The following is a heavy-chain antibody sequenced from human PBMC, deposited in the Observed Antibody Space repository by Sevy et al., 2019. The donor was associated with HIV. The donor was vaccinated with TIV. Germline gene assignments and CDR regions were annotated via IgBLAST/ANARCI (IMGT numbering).Heavy chain of an antibody. CDR3: ARESGSRGGYEPHYYSHGMDV. V-gene: IGHV1-18*01. D-gene: IGHD3-22*01. CDR2: ISAYKGNT. CDR1: GYTFPNYG. J-gene: IGHJ6*02. Sequence: ASVKVSCKASGYTFPNYGISWVRQAPGQGLEWMGWISAYKGNTKEAQKLQGRVTMTTDTSTTTVYMELRSLRSDDTAVYYCARESGSRGGYEPHYYSHGMDVWGQGTTVTVSS.